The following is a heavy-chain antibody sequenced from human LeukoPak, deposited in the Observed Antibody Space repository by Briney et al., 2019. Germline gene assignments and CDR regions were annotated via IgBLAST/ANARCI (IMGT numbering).Heavy chain of an antibody. J-gene: IGHJ6*02. D-gene: IGHD2-2*01. V-gene: IGHV3-30-3*01. CDR1: GFAFSTYA. CDR3: ARDRGGATSTYYYYGLDV. CDR2: ISYDGTNK. Sequence: GGSLRLSCAASGFAFSTYATHWVRQAPGKGLEWVAVISYDGTNKYYGDSVKGRFTISRDNSKNTLYLQMNSLRGEDTAVYYCARDRGGATSTYYYYGLDVWGQGITVTVSS.